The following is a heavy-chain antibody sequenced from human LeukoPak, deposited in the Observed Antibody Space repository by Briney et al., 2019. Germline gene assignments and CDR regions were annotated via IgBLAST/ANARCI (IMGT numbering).Heavy chain of an antibody. J-gene: IGHJ6*02. V-gene: IGHV3-43*02. CDR3: AKQYSSSWYYYYYGMDV. CDR2: ISGDGGST. Sequence: GGSLRLSCAASGFTFDDYAMHWVRQAPGKGLEWVSLISGDGGSTYYGDCVKGRFTISRDNSKNSLYLQMNSLRTEDTALYYCAKQYSSSWYYYYYGMDVWGQGTTVTVSS. D-gene: IGHD6-13*01. CDR1: GFTFDDYA.